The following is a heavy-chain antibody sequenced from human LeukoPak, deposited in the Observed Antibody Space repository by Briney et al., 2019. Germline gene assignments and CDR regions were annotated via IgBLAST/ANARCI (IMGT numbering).Heavy chain of an antibody. V-gene: IGHV1-18*01. CDR3: ARGLGYSGYDTMGFDY. CDR2: ISAYNGNT. Sequence: ASVKVSCKASGYTFTSYGISWVRQALGQRLEWMGWISAYNGNTNYAQKLQGRVTMTTDTSTSTAYMELRSLRSDDTAVYYCARGLGYSGYDTMGFDYWGQGTLVTVSS. D-gene: IGHD5-12*01. CDR1: GYTFTSYG. J-gene: IGHJ4*02.